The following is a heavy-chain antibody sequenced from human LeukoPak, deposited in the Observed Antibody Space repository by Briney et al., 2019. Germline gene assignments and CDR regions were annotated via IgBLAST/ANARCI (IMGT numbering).Heavy chain of an antibody. J-gene: IGHJ4*02. CDR3: AREGYYGSGSPPSLYFDY. CDR2: ITNDGSST. Sequence: GGSLRLSCAASGLTFSSHWMHWVRQAPGKGLVWVARITNDGSSTTYADSVKGRFTISRDNSRSTLYLQMNSLRPEDTAIYYCAREGYYGSGSPPSLYFDYWGQGTLVTVSS. CDR1: GLTFSSHW. D-gene: IGHD3-10*01. V-gene: IGHV3-74*01.